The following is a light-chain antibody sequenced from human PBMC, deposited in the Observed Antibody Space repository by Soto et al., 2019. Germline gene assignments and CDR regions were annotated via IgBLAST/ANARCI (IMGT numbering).Light chain of an antibody. CDR2: AAS. J-gene: IGKJ2*01. CDR1: QTITTF. V-gene: IGKV1-39*01. Sequence: DIQMTQSPSSLSASVGDRVTITCRASQTITTFLNWYQQKPGKAPKLLIYAASKLHSGVPSRFSGSGSGTDFTLTISSLQPEDFATYYCLQTYSSSVFTFGLGTKLESK. CDR3: LQTYSSSVFT.